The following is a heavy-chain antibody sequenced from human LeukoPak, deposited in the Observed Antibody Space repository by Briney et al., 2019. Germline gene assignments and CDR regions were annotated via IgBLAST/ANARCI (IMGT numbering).Heavy chain of an antibody. CDR3: VYFDAIMATGDY. V-gene: IGHV3-53*04. CDR1: EFSVSANY. D-gene: IGHD3-22*01. Sequence: PGGSLRLSCAASEFSVSANYMSWVRQAPGKGLEWVSVIYSGGSTYYADSVKGRFTISRHDSQDTLYLQMNSLRADDTAVYYCVYFDAIMATGDYWGQGTLVTVSS. CDR2: IYSGGST. J-gene: IGHJ4*02.